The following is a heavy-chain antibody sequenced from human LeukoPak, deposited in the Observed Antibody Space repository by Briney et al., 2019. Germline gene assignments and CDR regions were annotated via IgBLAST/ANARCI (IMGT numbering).Heavy chain of an antibody. Sequence: GGFLRLSCAASGFTFSNYAMSWVRQAPGKGLEWVSLISPGGDSTYYADSVKGRFTISRDNSKNTLYLQMNSLRAEDTAVYYCAKDGGVAGTFGAFDYWGQGTLVTVSS. D-gene: IGHD6-19*01. CDR3: AKDGGVAGTFGAFDY. J-gene: IGHJ4*02. V-gene: IGHV3-23*01. CDR1: GFTFSNYA. CDR2: ISPGGDST.